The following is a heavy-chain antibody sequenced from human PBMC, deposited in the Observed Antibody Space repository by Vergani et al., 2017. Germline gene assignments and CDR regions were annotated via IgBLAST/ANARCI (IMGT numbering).Heavy chain of an antibody. Sequence: QLQLQESGSGLVKPSQTLSLTCAVSGGSISSGGYSWSWIRQPPGKGLEWIGYIYHSGSTYYNPSLKSRVTISVDRSKNQFSLKLSSVTAADTAVYYCARDGDRGIDYWGQGTLVTVSS. CDR2: IYHSGST. CDR3: ARDGDRGIDY. J-gene: IGHJ4*02. V-gene: IGHV4-30-2*01. D-gene: IGHD3-16*01. CDR1: GGSISSGGYS.